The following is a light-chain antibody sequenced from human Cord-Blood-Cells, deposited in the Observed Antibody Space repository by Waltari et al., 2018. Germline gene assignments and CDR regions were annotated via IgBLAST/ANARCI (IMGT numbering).Light chain of an antibody. CDR3: QQSYSTPIT. CDR2: AAS. CDR1: QSISSY. Sequence: DIQMTQSPSYLSESVGDRVTITCRASQSISSYLNWYQQKPGKAPKLLIYAASSLQSGVPSRFSGSGSGTDFTLTISSLQPEDFATYYCQQSYSTPITFGQGTRLEIK. V-gene: IGKV1-39*01. J-gene: IGKJ5*01.